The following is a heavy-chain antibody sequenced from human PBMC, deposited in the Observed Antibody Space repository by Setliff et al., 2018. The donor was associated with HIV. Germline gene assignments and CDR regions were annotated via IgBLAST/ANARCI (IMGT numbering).Heavy chain of an antibody. Sequence: ASVKVSCKASGYTFTSYAMHWVRQAPGQRLEWMGWINAGNGNTKYSQKFQSRVTITRDTSASTAYMELSSLRSEDTAVYYCARGKGSSGYYYYYGLDVWGQGTTVTVSS. CDR2: INAGNGNT. D-gene: IGHD3-10*01. CDR3: ARGKGSSGYYYYYGLDV. CDR1: GYTFTSYA. V-gene: IGHV1-3*01. J-gene: IGHJ6*02.